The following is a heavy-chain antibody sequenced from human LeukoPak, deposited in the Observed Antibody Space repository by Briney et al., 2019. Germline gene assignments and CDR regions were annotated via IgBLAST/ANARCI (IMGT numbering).Heavy chain of an antibody. CDR2: INTNTGNP. Sequence: ASVKVSCKASGYTFTGYYMHWVRQAPGQGLEWMGWINTNTGNPTYAQGFTGRFVFSLDTSVSTAYLQISSLKAEDTAVYYCARDQRAGATGLDYWGQGTLVPVSS. V-gene: IGHV7-4-1*02. CDR1: GYTFTGYY. D-gene: IGHD1-26*01. CDR3: ARDQRAGATGLDY. J-gene: IGHJ4*02.